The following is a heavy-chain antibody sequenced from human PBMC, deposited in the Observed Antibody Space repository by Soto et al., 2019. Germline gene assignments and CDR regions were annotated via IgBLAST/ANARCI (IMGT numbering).Heavy chain of an antibody. CDR1: GYTFISDG. CDR2: ISAYNGNT. D-gene: IGHD2-15*01. Sequence: ASVKVSCKASGYTFISDGISWVRQAPGQGLEWMGWISAYNGNTNYAQKLQGRVTMTTDTSTSTAYMELRSLRSDDTAVYYCEEDWQGGEIVAATGELQYYYCYHGKDVWGQGTTVTDS. CDR3: EEDWQGGEIVAATGELQYYYCYHGKDV. J-gene: IGHJ6*02. V-gene: IGHV1-18*04.